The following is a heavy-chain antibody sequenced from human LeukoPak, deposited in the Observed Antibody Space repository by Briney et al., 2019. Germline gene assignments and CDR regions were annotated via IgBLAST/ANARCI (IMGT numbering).Heavy chain of an antibody. J-gene: IGHJ4*02. CDR3: ARDGYSSGYLKALDY. Sequence: GGSLRLSCAASGFTFSTYTMNWVRQAPGKGLEWVSSISTSSTYIYYADSVKGRFTISRDNDKNSLYLQMNSLRAEDTAVYYCARDGYSSGYLKALDYWGQGTQLTVSS. V-gene: IGHV3-21*01. D-gene: IGHD5-18*01. CDR1: GFTFSTYT. CDR2: ISTSSTYI.